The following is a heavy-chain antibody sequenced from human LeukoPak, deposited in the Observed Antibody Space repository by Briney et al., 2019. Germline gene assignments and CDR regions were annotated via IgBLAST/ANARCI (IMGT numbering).Heavy chain of an antibody. CDR2: VFPHDSDT. Sequence: PGESLKISCKGSGYSFTSYWIGWVRQMPGKGLEWMGIVFPHDSDTRYSPSLQGQVSISADKSISTAYLQWSSLKASDSAMYYCARSFVAGAGYYYGMDVWGQGTTVTVSS. CDR3: ARSFVAGAGYYYGMDV. V-gene: IGHV5-51*01. D-gene: IGHD6-19*01. J-gene: IGHJ6*02. CDR1: GYSFTSYW.